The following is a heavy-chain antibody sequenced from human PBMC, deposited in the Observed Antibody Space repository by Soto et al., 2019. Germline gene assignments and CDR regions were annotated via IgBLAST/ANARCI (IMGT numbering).Heavy chain of an antibody. CDR3: VRVNADAYDV. CDR1: GFRFSNHD. V-gene: IGHV3-13*01. CDR2: ITTGGNA. J-gene: IGHJ3*01. Sequence: EVQLVESGGDLVQPGGSLRLSCAASGFRFSNHDMHWVRQPKGKGLEWVSGITTGGNAYFADYVKGRFSISLENAKNSFYLQTSSLRAEDTAMYYCVRVNADAYDVWGQGTMVTVSS.